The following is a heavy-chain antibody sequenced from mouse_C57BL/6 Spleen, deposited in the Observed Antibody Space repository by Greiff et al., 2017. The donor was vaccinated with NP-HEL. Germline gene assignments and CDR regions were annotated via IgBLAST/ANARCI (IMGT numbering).Heavy chain of an antibody. CDR2: INPYNGDT. J-gene: IGHJ4*01. Sequence: EVQLQQSGPELVKPGDSVKISCKASGYSFTGYFMNWVMQSHGQSLEWIGRINPYNGDTFYNQKFKGKATLTVDKSSNTAHMELRSRTSEDSAVYYCARRGDSYYAMDYWGQGTSGTVSS. CDR3: ARRGDSYYAMDY. V-gene: IGHV1-20*01. CDR1: GYSFTGYF.